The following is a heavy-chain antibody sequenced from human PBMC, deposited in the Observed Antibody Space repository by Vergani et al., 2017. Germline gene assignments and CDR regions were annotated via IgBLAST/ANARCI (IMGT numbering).Heavy chain of an antibody. D-gene: IGHD3-22*01. CDR2: IRYVGTKR. CDR3: TKAGQYDSDNFHDS. V-gene: IGHV3-30*02. CDR1: GFSVSNSG. Sequence: QVQLVESGGGVVQPGGSLRLSCVASGFSVSNSGMHWVRQTPGKGLEWVAFIRYVGTKRFYGDSVKGRFTISRDNSQTTVFLQMNSLRADDSAVYYCTKAGQYDSDNFHDSWGQGALVTVAS. J-gene: IGHJ1*01.